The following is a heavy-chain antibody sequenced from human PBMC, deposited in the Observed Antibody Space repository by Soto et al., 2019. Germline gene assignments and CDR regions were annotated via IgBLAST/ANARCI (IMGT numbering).Heavy chain of an antibody. V-gene: IGHV3-33*01. CDR1: GFTFSSYG. Sequence: GGSLRLSCAASGFTFSSYGMHWVRQAPGKGLEWVAVIWYDGSNKYYADSVKGRFTISRDNSKNTLYLQMNSLRAEDTAVYYCAREDDSSGYSISLYYYYYGMDVWGQGTTVTVSS. CDR2: IWYDGSNK. CDR3: AREDDSSGYSISLYYYYYGMDV. J-gene: IGHJ6*02. D-gene: IGHD3-22*01.